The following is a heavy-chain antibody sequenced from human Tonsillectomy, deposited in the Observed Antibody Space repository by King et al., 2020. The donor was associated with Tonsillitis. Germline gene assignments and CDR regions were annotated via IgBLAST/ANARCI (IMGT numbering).Heavy chain of an antibody. CDR2: IRSSGNTT. CDR1: GFTFSDYY. V-gene: IGHV3-11*01. CDR3: VRDQVTYYYDNSGYYYEGEGAFDI. Sequence: VQLVESGGGLVKPGGSLRLSCVASGFTFSDYYMSWIRQAPGKGPEWLSYIRSSGNTTKYADSVQGRFTISRDNAKNSLYLQMNSLRAEDTAVYYCVRDQVTYYYDNSGYYYEGEGAFDIWGQGTMVTVSS. D-gene: IGHD3-22*01. J-gene: IGHJ3*02.